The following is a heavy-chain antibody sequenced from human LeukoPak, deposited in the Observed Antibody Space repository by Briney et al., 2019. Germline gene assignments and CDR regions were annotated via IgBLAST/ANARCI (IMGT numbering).Heavy chain of an antibody. D-gene: IGHD6-6*01. CDR2: IFPTSREI. CDR1: GFTFSSFA. V-gene: IGHV3-23*01. Sequence: GGSLRLSCAASGFTFSSFAMIWVRQPPGKGLEWVSSIFPTSREIHYADSVRGRFTISRDNSKSTLSLQMNSLRAEDTAVYYCAKLTSSWEQLVGLFDYWGQGTLVTVSS. J-gene: IGHJ4*02. CDR3: AKLTSSWEQLVGLFDY.